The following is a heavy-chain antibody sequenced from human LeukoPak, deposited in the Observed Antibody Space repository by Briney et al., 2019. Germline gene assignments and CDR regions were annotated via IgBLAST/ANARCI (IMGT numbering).Heavy chain of an antibody. J-gene: IGHJ4*02. V-gene: IGHV4-59*08. CDR2: IDYIGTT. CDR1: SGSISSYY. CDR3: ARKAWTSGSYDS. D-gene: IGHD3-10*01. Sequence: WETLSLTCTVSSGSISSYYWTWIRQPPGKGLEFIGYIDYIGTTNYNPSLKSRVTISVDTSKNQFSLKLSSVTAADTAFYYCARKAWTSGSYDSWGLGTLVTVSS.